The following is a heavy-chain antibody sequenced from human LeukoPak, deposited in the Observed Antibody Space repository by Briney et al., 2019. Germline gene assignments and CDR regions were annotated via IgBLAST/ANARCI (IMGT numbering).Heavy chain of an antibody. CDR3: ARVAREYYDSSGYYDY. V-gene: IGHV3-72*01. CDR1: GFTFSDHY. CDR2: TRNKANSYTT. J-gene: IGHJ4*02. D-gene: IGHD3-22*01. Sequence: GGSLRLSCAASGFTFSDHYMDWVRQAPGKGLEWVGRTRNKANSYTTEYAASVKGRFTISRDDSKNSLYLQMNSLKTEDTAMYYCARVAREYYDSSGYYDYWGQGTLVTVSS.